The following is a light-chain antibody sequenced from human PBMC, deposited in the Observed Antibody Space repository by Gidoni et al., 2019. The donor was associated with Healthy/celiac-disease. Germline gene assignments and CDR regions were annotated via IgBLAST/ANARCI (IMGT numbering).Light chain of an antibody. Sequence: SYELTQPPPVSVSPGQTARITCSGHALPKQYAYWYQQKPGQAPVLVIYKDIERPSGIPERFSGSSSGTTVTLTISGVQAEDEADYYCQSADSSGTSWVFGGGTKLTVL. V-gene: IGLV3-25*03. CDR3: QSADSSGTSWV. CDR2: KDI. CDR1: ALPKQY. J-gene: IGLJ3*02.